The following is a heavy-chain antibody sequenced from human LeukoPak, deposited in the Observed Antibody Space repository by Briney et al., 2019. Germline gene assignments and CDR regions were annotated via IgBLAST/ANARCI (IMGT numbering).Heavy chain of an antibody. V-gene: IGHV3-74*01. CDR2: INSDGINT. Sequence: GGSLRLSCAASGFTFSNYGMHWVRQAPGKGLVWVSRINSDGINTSYADSVKGRFTISRDNAKNTLYLQMNSLRAEDTAVYYCARDPSGSYDYWGQGTLVTVSS. J-gene: IGHJ4*02. CDR3: ARDPSGSYDY. D-gene: IGHD1-26*01. CDR1: GFTFSNYG.